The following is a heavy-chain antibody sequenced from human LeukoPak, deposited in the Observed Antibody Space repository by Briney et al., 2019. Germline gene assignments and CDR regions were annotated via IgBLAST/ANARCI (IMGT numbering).Heavy chain of an antibody. CDR1: GFTFDRYS. CDR2: ISYDGGIT. V-gene: IGHV3-30*01. D-gene: IGHD3-16*01. J-gene: IGHJ4*02. Sequence: GRSLRLSCAASGFTFDRYSMLWVRQAPGKGPERLAVISYDGGITHYADSVKDRFTISRDNSKNTLFLQLNSLRGDDTAVYYCARDSTYFYDGGSSGPHYFDYWGQGTLVTVSS. CDR3: ARDSTYFYDGGSSGPHYFDY.